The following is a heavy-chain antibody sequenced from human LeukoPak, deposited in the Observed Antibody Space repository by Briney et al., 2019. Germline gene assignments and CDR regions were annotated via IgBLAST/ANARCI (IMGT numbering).Heavy chain of an antibody. V-gene: IGHV3-23*01. D-gene: IGHD6-19*01. J-gene: IGHJ4*02. CDR2: ISGSGGST. CDR3: AKDSSSSGWASTTDY. CDR1: GFTVSSNY. Sequence: GGSLLLSCAASGFTVSSNYMSWVRQAPGKGLEWVSAISGSGGSTYYADSVKGRFTISRDNPENTVFLQMNSLRAEDTAIYNCAKDSSSSGWASTTDYWGQGTLVTVSS.